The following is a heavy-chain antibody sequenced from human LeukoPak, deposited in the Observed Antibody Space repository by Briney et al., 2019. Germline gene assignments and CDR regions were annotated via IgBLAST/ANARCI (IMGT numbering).Heavy chain of an antibody. CDR3: ARHRDTGYYYYMDV. CDR2: IFYNGKT. D-gene: IGHD1-1*01. V-gene: IGHV4-39*01. J-gene: IGHJ6*03. Sequence: SETLSLTCTVSGGSISVSSYYWGWIRQPPGKGLEWIGNIFYNGKTYYNPSLKSRVTISVDTSKNQFSLKLSSVTAADTAVYLCARHRDTGYYYYMDVWGTGTTVTVSS. CDR1: GGSISVSSYY.